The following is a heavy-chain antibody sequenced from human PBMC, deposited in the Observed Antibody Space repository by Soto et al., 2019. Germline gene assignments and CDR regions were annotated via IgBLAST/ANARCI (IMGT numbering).Heavy chain of an antibody. CDR1: GYTFTSYY. Sequence: QVQLVQSGAEVKKPGASVKVSCKASGYTFTSYYMHWVRQAPGQGLEWMGIINPSGGRTTYAQKFQGRVRMTRDTSMTTVYMELSSLRSADTAVYYCARDGCITATCAGGGNWFDPWGQGTLVTVSS. V-gene: IGHV1-46*01. J-gene: IGHJ5*02. CDR3: ARDGCITATCAGGGNWFDP. CDR2: INPSGGRT. D-gene: IGHD3-10*01.